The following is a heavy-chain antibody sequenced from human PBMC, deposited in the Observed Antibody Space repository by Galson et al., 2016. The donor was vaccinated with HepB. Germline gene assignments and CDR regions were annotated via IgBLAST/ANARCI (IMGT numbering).Heavy chain of an antibody. Sequence: SVKVSCKASGGSFSTYAISWVRQAPGRGLEWMGGIIPTFGTANYAQKFQGRVTITADESTSTAYMELSSLRSEDAAVYYCARDMVRGILWGTFDYWGQGTLVTVSS. D-gene: IGHD3-10*01. J-gene: IGHJ4*02. CDR1: GGSFSTYA. V-gene: IGHV1-69*13. CDR2: IIPTFGTA. CDR3: ARDMVRGILWGTFDY.